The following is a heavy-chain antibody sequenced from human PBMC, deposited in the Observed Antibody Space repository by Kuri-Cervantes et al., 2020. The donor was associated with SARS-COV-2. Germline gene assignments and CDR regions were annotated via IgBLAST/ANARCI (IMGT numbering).Heavy chain of an antibody. Sequence: SETLSLTCTVSGGSISTYYWSWIRQPPGKGLEWIGYLYYSGSTNYNPSLKSRVTISLDTSKNQFFLKLSSVTAADTAVYYCATGSYYVAYDYWGQGTLVTVSS. D-gene: IGHD1-26*01. V-gene: IGHV4-59*01. CDR1: GGSISTYY. CDR3: ATGSYYVAYDY. CDR2: LYYSGST. J-gene: IGHJ4*02.